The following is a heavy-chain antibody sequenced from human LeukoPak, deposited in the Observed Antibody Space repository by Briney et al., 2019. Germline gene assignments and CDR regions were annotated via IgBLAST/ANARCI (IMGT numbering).Heavy chain of an antibody. D-gene: IGHD3-22*01. V-gene: IGHV3-48*02. CDR3: ARDLDTSGYTFDY. CDR2: ISGSSRVI. CDR1: GFTFSSYS. J-gene: IGHJ4*02. Sequence: GGAVRHSCAPSGFTFSSYSMNWVRQAPGKGLVWVSYISGSSRVIYYADSVKGRFTISRDNAKNSLYMQMNSLGDEDTAVYYCARDLDTSGYTFDYWGRGTLVTVSS.